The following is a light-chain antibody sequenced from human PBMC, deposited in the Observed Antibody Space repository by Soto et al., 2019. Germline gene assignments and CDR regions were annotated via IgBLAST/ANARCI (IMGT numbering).Light chain of an antibody. CDR2: EVS. J-gene: IGLJ1*01. CDR3: SSYAGSNSYV. V-gene: IGLV2-8*01. Sequence: QSALTQPPSASGSPGRSVTISCTGTSSDVGDYKYVSWYQQHPGEAPKLMIYEVSKRPSGVPDRFSGSKSGNTASLTVSGLQAEDEADYYCSSYAGSNSYVFGTGTNFTVL. CDR1: SSDVGDYKY.